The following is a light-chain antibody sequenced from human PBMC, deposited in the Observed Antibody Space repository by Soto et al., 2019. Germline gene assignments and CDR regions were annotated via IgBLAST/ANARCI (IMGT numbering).Light chain of an antibody. CDR1: QTINKW. V-gene: IGKV1-5*03. CDR2: KAS. CDR3: QQYDSYPLT. Sequence: DIQMTQSPSTLSASVGDRVTITCRASQTINKWLAWYQQKPGKAPKLLIYKASSLESGVPSRFSSSGCGTKFILTISSMLPDDFATYSCQQYDSYPLTFGGGTKVEIK. J-gene: IGKJ4*01.